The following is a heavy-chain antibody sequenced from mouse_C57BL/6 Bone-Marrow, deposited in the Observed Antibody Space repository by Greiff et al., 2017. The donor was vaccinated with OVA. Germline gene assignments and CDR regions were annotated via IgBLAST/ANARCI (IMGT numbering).Heavy chain of an antibody. CDR1: GYTFTDYY. V-gene: IGHV1-26*01. D-gene: IGHD1-1*01. J-gene: IGHJ3*01. CDR2: INPNNGGT. Sequence: VQLQQSGPELVKPGASVKISCKASGYTFTDYYMNWVKQSHGKSLEWIGDINPNNGGTSYNQKFKGKATLTVDKSSSTAYMELRSLTSEDSAVYYCARIYYYGSSSYWGQGTLVTVSA. CDR3: ARIYYYGSSSY.